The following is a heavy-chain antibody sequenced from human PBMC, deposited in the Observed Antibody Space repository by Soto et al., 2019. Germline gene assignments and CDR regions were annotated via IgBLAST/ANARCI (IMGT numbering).Heavy chain of an antibody. CDR1: GGTFSSYA. Sequence: SVKVSCKASGGTFSSYAISWVRQAPGQGLEWMGGIIPIFGTANYAQKFQGRVTITADESTSTAYMELSSLRSEDTAVYYCARDYLYRSGYYYYGMDVWGQGTTVTVSS. J-gene: IGHJ6*02. D-gene: IGHD6-19*01. V-gene: IGHV1-69*13. CDR3: ARDYLYRSGYYYYGMDV. CDR2: IIPIFGTA.